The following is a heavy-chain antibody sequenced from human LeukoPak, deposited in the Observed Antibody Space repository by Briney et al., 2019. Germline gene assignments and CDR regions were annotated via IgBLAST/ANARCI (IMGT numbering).Heavy chain of an antibody. V-gene: IGHV1-8*03. Sequence: ASVKVSCKASGYTFTNYDINWVRQATGQGLEWMGWMNPNSGNTGYAQKFQGRVTITRNTSISTAYMELSSLRSEDTAVYYCARNLATAAYYFDYWGQGTLVTVSS. J-gene: IGHJ4*02. D-gene: IGHD6-13*01. CDR3: ARNLATAAYYFDY. CDR2: MNPNSGNT. CDR1: GYTFTNYD.